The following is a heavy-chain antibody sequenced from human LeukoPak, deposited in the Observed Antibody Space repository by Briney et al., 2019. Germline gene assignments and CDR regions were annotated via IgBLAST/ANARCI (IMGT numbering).Heavy chain of an antibody. CDR2: TRDKANSYTT. CDR3: ARGDGYDRRSFDY. J-gene: IGHJ4*02. Sequence: GGSLRLSCAASGFTFSDHYMDWVRQAPGKGLEWVGRTRDKANSYTTEYAASVKGRFTISRDASKTSLYPQMNSLKTEDTAVSYCARGDGYDRRSFDYWGQGTLVTVSS. CDR1: GFTFSDHY. D-gene: IGHD5-12*01. V-gene: IGHV3-72*01.